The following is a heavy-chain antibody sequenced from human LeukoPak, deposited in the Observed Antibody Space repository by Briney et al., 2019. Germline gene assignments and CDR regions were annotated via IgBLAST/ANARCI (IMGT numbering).Heavy chain of an antibody. V-gene: IGHV4-4*07. CDR1: GGSISSYY. CDR2: IYTSGST. Sequence: SETLSLTCTVSGGSISSYYWSWVRQPAGKGLEWIGRIYTSGSTNYNPSLKSRVTMSVDTSKNQFSLKLSSVTAADTAVYFCARGLDSSWYGDWGQGTLVTVSS. CDR3: ARGLDSSWYGD. J-gene: IGHJ4*02. D-gene: IGHD6-13*01.